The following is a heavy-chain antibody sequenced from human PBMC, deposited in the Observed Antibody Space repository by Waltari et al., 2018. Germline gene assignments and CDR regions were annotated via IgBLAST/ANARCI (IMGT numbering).Heavy chain of an antibody. V-gene: IGHV3-33*01. CDR1: GLPFSRFG. Sequence: QVQLVESGGGVVQPGGSLRLSCAASGLPFSRFGMHWVRQAPGKGLEWVAVIWHDGSNEYYVDSVKGRFTISRDNSKNTLYLQMNSLRAEDSAVYYCASQSTTLFDYWGQGTLVTVSS. J-gene: IGHJ4*02. CDR2: IWHDGSNE. CDR3: ASQSTTLFDY. D-gene: IGHD2-15*01.